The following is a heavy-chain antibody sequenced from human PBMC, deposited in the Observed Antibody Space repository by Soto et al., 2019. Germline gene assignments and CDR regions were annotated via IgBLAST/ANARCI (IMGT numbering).Heavy chain of an antibody. CDR3: STVDRSVALVGWFDP. CDR2: IIPVSGTA. V-gene: IGHV1-69*01. D-gene: IGHD2-8*02. CDR1: GGTFSSYV. J-gene: IGHJ5*02. Sequence: QVHLEQSGAEVKKPGSSVKVSCKFSGGTFSSYVIIWVRQAPGQGLEWVGGIIPVSGTANYAQKFHGRVTISVDAATNTAYMELSSVRFGDTDVYYCSTVDRSVALVGWFDPWGQGTLVTVSS.